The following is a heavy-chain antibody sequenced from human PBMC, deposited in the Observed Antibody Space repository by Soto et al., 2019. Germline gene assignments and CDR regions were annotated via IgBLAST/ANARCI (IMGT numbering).Heavy chain of an antibody. CDR1: GFTFSSYS. V-gene: IGHV3-48*02. J-gene: IGHJ6*02. Sequence: GGSLRLSCAASGFTFSSYSMNWVRQAPGKGLEWVSYISSSSSTIYYADSVKGRFTISRDNAKNSLYLQMNSLRDEDTAVYYCARELRDGYNPRGYYYGMDVWGQGTTVTVSS. D-gene: IGHD5-12*01. CDR2: ISSSSSTI. CDR3: ARELRDGYNPRGYYYGMDV.